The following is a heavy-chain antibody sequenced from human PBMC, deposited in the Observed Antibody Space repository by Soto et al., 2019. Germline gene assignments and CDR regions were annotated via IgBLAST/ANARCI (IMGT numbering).Heavy chain of an antibody. CDR1: GFTFSSYA. CDR3: ARDGRARSAYSSDYYYFSGMDV. D-gene: IGHD3-3*01. Sequence: EVRLLESGGGLVQPGGSLRLSCAASGFTFSSYAMNWVRQAPGRGLEWVSAISGYGGSTYYADSVKGRFTISRDNSKNTLYLEMNSLRDEDTAVYFCARDGRARSAYSSDYYYFSGMDVWGQGTTVTVSS. J-gene: IGHJ6*02. V-gene: IGHV3-23*01. CDR2: ISGYGGST.